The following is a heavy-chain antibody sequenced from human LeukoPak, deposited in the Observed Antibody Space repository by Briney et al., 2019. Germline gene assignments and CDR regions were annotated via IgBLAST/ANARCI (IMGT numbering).Heavy chain of an antibody. J-gene: IGHJ6*02. CDR1: GFTFDDYA. D-gene: IGHD3-10*01. Sequence: GGSLRLSCAASGFTFDDYAMHWVRQAPGKGLEWVSSISWNSGNIDYADSVKGRFTISRDNAKNSLNLQMNSLRAEDTAVYYCAKDSSGSGTLYYYYGMDVWGQGTTVTVSS. CDR3: AKDSSGSGTLYYYYGMDV. V-gene: IGHV3-9*01. CDR2: ISWNSGNI.